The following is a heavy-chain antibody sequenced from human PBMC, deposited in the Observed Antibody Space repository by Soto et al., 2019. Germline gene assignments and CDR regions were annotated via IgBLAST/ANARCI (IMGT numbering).Heavy chain of an antibody. J-gene: IGHJ4*02. V-gene: IGHV4-59*08. CDR2: IYYSGST. Sequence: ETLSLTCTVSGGSISSYYWSWIRQPPGKGLEWIGYIYYSGSTNYNPSLKSRVTISVDTSKNQFSLKLSSVTAADTAVYYCARYYGDYVDWCYFDYWGQGTLVTVSS. CDR1: GGSISSYY. D-gene: IGHD4-17*01. CDR3: ARYYGDYVDWCYFDY.